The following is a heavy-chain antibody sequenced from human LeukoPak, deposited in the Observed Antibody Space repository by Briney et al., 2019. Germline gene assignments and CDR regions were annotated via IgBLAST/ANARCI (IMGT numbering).Heavy chain of an antibody. V-gene: IGHV3-30*02. Sequence: GGSLRLSCAASGFTFSSYGMHWVRQAPGKGLGWVAFIRYDGSNKYYADSVKGRFTISRDNSKNTLYLQMNSLRAEDTAVYYCAKDRIQLWLVDYWGQGTLVTVSP. CDR3: AKDRIQLWLVDY. D-gene: IGHD5-18*01. CDR2: IRYDGSNK. J-gene: IGHJ4*02. CDR1: GFTFSSYG.